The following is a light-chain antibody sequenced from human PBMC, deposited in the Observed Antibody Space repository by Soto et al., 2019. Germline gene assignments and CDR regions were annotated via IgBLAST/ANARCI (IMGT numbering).Light chain of an antibody. CDR3: QSYDSSLSGSYV. Sequence: QSVLTQPPSVSGAPGQRVTISCTGSSSNIGAGYDVRWYQQLPGTAPKLLIYGNSNRPSGVPDRFSGSKSGTSASLAITGLQAEDEADYYCQSYDSSLSGSYVFGTGTKATVL. CDR2: GNS. V-gene: IGLV1-40*01. CDR1: SSNIGAGYD. J-gene: IGLJ1*01.